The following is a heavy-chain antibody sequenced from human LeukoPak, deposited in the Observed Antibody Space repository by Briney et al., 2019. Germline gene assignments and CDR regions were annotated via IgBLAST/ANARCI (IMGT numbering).Heavy chain of an antibody. V-gene: IGHV3-21*01. CDR1: GFTFSSYA. CDR3: ARGGQQPVPDAFDI. CDR2: ISSSSSYI. J-gene: IGHJ3*02. Sequence: PGGSLRLSCAASGFTFSSYAMSWVRQAPGKGLEWVSSISSSSSYIYYADSVKGRFTISRDNAKNSLYLQMNSLRAEDTAVYYCARGGQQPVPDAFDIWGQGTMVTVSS. D-gene: IGHD6-13*01.